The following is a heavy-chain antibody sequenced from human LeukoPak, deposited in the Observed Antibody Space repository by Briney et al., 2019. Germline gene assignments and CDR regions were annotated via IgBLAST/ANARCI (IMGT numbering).Heavy chain of an antibody. CDR3: ARHVGGSYYLSDAFDI. J-gene: IGHJ3*02. CDR1: GGSISSGGYY. Sequence: PSETLSLTCTVSGGSISSGGYYWSWIRQHPGKGLEWIGYIYYSGSTYYNPSLKSRVTISVDTSKNQFSLKLSSVTAADTAVYYCARHVGGSYYLSDAFDIWGQGTMVTVSS. V-gene: IGHV4-31*03. D-gene: IGHD1-26*01. CDR2: IYYSGST.